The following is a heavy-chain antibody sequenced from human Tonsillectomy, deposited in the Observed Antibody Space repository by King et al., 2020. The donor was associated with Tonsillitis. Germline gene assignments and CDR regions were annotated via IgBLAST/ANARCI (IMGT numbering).Heavy chain of an antibody. CDR2: VHYSGST. CDR1: GGSLSSYY. D-gene: IGHD5-24*01. Sequence: QLQESGPGLVKPSETLSLTCSVSGGSLSSYYWSWIRQPPGKGLEWIGYVHYSGSTNYNPSLKSRVTISVDTSKNQFSLKLNSVTAADTAVYYCASVLQTSYWYFDLWGRGTLVTVSS. J-gene: IGHJ2*01. V-gene: IGHV4-59*08. CDR3: ASVLQTSYWYFDL.